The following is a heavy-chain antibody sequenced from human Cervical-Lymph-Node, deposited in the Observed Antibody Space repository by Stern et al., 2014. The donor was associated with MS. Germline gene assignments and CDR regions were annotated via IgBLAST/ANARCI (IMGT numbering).Heavy chain of an antibody. CDR3: AKHACTGAACPFDL. J-gene: IGHJ4*02. D-gene: IGHD2-8*02. Sequence: VQLVESGPGLVKPSETLSLTCAVSGDSISSYTHYWAWIRQPPGKGLEWIGSVYYSGGTYYNPSLKSPVTISVGTSKNHFPLGLNSVTAADTAVYYCAKHACTGAACPFDLWGQGTLVTVSS. V-gene: IGHV4-39*01. CDR1: GDSISSYTHY. CDR2: VYYSGGT.